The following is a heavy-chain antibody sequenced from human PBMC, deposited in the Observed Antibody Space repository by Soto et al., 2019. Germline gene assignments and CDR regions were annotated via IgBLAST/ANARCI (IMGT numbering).Heavy chain of an antibody. CDR3: ARGGPGIAIFGPMDV. V-gene: IGHV4-30-2*06. Sequence: TTPLTCSLSGRTIDAGSRSLNFLRQSPGMCLGWIGYVYYSGSTYYSPALNRRVTISVDTSKNQFSLRLSSVTAADTVVYYCARGGPGIAIFGPMDVWGQGTTVTVSS. J-gene: IGHJ6*02. CDR1: GRTIDAGSRS. D-gene: IGHD3-3*01. CDR2: VYYSGST.